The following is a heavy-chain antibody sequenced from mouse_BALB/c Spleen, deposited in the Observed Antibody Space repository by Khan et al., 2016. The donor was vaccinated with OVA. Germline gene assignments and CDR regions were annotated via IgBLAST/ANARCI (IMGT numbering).Heavy chain of an antibody. J-gene: IGHJ1*01. CDR1: GSSIPSDYA. CDR2: IRNSGNT. Sequence: VQLKESGPGLVKPSQSLALTCTVSGSSIPSDYAWNWIRQFPGSKLEWMGYIRNSGNTSYNPSLKSRITITRDTSKNQFFLQLNSMTTEDTATYYCARDGNWYFDVWGAGTTVTVSS. CDR3: ARDGNWYFDV. D-gene: IGHD2-1*01. V-gene: IGHV3-2*02.